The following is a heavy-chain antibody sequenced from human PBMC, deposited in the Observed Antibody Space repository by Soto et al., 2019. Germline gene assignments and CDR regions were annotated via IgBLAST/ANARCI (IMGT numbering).Heavy chain of an antibody. D-gene: IGHD3-9*01. CDR1: GFTFSSYW. CDR3: ARDEGYYDILTGYFDY. CDR2: IKQDGSEK. J-gene: IGHJ4*02. Sequence: EVQLVESGGGLVQPGGSLRLSCAASGFTFSSYWMSWVRQAPGKGLEWVANIKQDGSEKYYVDSVKGRFTISRDNAKNSLYLQMNSLRAEDTAVYYCARDEGYYDILTGYFDYWGQGTLVTVSS. V-gene: IGHV3-7*01.